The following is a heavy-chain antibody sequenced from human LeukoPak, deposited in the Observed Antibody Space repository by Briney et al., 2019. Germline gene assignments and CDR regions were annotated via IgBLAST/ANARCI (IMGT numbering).Heavy chain of an antibody. CDR2: INSDGGST. Sequence: GGSLRLSCAASGFTFSSYWMHWVRQAPGKGLVWVSRINSDGGSTSYADSVKGRFTISRDNAKNTLYLQMNSLRAEDTAVYYCARVRDGYIYSYYFDYWGQGTLVTVSS. CDR3: ARVRDGYIYSYYFDY. V-gene: IGHV3-74*01. D-gene: IGHD5-24*01. J-gene: IGHJ4*02. CDR1: GFTFSSYW.